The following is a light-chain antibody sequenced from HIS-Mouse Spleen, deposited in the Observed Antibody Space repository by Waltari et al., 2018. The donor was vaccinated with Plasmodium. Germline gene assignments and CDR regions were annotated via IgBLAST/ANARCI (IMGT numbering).Light chain of an antibody. CDR3: QQRSNWPRVLT. V-gene: IGKV3-11*01. CDR1: QSVSSY. CDR2: DAS. Sequence: DIVLTQSPATLSLSPGERATLPCRASQSVSSYLAWYQQKPGPAPRLLIYDASNRATGIPARFSGSGSGTDFTLTISSLEPEDFAVYYCQQRSNWPRVLTFGGGTKVEIK. J-gene: IGKJ4*01.